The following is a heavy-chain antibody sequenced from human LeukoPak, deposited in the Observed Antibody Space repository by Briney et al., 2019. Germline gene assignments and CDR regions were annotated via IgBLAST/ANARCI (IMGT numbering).Heavy chain of an antibody. Sequence: SETLSLTCAVYGGSFSGYYWSWIRQPPGKGLEWIGEINHSGSTNYNPSLKSRVTISVDTSKNQFSLKLSSVTAADTAVYYCARGGGDFWRGYYRRYSFDYGAREPWSPSPQ. D-gene: IGHD3-3*01. CDR3: ARGGGDFWRGYYRRYSFDY. CDR2: INHSGST. J-gene: IGHJ4*02. V-gene: IGHV4-34*01. CDR1: GGSFSGYY.